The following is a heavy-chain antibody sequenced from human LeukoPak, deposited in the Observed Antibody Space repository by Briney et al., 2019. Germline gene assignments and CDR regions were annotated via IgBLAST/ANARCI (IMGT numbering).Heavy chain of an antibody. D-gene: IGHD3-10*01. J-gene: IGHJ6*02. Sequence: ASVKVSCKASGYTFTRYGISWVRQAPGQGLEWMGWISAYNGNTNYAQKLQGRVTMTTDTSTSTAYMELRSLRSDDTAVYYCARGRGVLLWFGESPPSDGMDVWGQGTAVTVSS. CDR2: ISAYNGNT. CDR1: GYTFTRYG. V-gene: IGHV1-18*01. CDR3: ARGRGVLLWFGESPPSDGMDV.